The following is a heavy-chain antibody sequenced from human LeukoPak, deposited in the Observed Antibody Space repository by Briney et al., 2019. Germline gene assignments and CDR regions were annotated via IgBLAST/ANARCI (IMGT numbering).Heavy chain of an antibody. Sequence: PGGSLRLSCAASGFTVSSNYMSWVRQAPGKGLEWVSVIYSGGSTYYADSVKGRFTISRDNSKNTLYLQMNSLRAEDTAVYYCVIPHARGDAFDVWDQGTMVTVSS. V-gene: IGHV3-66*01. CDR2: IYSGGST. D-gene: IGHD6-6*01. CDR3: VIPHARGDAFDV. CDR1: GFTVSSNY. J-gene: IGHJ3*01.